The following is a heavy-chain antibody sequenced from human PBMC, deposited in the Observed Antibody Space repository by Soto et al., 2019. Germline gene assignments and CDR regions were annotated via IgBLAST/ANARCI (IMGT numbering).Heavy chain of an antibody. Sequence: QVQLEQSGAEVKKPGSSVKVSCKASGGTLSDHGVAWLRQAPGQGLEWMGGTIPVFNTAKYAQKFQGRVTVTADKSPNIAYMELRGLGSGATAFYSCARGVYGSGNYYTGPSAFDIWGQGTMVIVSS. CDR1: GGTLSDHG. J-gene: IGHJ3*02. CDR3: ARGVYGSGNYYTGPSAFDI. D-gene: IGHD3-10*01. CDR2: TIPVFNTA. V-gene: IGHV1-69*06.